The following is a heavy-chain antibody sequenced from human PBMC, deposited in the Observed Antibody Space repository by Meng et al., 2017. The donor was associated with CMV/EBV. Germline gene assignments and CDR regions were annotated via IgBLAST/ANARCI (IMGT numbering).Heavy chain of an antibody. D-gene: IGHD3-10*01. CDR2: INHSGST. V-gene: IGHV4-34*01. CDR3: ARESMVRGED. CDR1: GGSLSDYY. J-gene: IGHJ4*02. Sequence: VQLQQWGAGLLKPSGTLTRTCAVYGGSLSDYYWSWIRQPPGKGLEWIGEINHSGSTNYNPSLKSRVTISVDTSKNQFSLKLSSVTAADTAVYYCARESMVRGEDWGQGTLVTVSS.